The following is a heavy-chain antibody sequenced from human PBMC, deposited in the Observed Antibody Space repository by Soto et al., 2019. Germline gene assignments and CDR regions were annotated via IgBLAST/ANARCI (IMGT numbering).Heavy chain of an antibody. Sequence: EVQLLESGGGLVQPGGSLRLSCAASGFTFNTFEMSWVRQAPGRGLEWVSFISDDSSRTYYADAVKGRFTISRDNSKYTXXXQMXXXTAXXTAXXXXXXGXXLXFWGQGTLVTVSS. CDR2: ISDDSSRT. J-gene: IGHJ4*02. CDR3: XXGXXLXF. CDR1: GFTFNTFE. V-gene: IGHV3-23*01. D-gene: IGHD3-3*01.